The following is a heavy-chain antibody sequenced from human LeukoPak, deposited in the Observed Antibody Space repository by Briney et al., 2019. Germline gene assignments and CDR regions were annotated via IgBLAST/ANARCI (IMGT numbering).Heavy chain of an antibody. CDR3: AKDMVKYSSGLDY. Sequence: GRSLRLSCAASGFTFSSYGMHWVRQAPGKGLEWVAVISYDGSNKYYADSAKGRFTISRDNSKNTLYLQMNSLRAEDTAVYYCAKDMVKYSSGLDYWGQGTLVTVSS. CDR2: ISYDGSNK. V-gene: IGHV3-30*18. J-gene: IGHJ4*02. CDR1: GFTFSSYG. D-gene: IGHD6-19*01.